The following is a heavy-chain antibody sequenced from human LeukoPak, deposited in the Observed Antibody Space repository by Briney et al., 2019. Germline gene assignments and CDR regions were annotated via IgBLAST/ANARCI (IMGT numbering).Heavy chain of an antibody. CDR2: IYGSGVSI. Sequence: PGGSLRLSCVASGFTLKSYVLHWVRQAPGKGLEWLATIYGSGVSISYADSVKGRFAISRDNSNNTLYLYMNGLRAEVTCIYYRANELGWELPAEAYWGQGILVTVSS. J-gene: IGHJ4*02. D-gene: IGHD1-26*01. CDR3: ANELGWELPAEAY. CDR1: GFTLKSYV. V-gene: IGHV3-23*01.